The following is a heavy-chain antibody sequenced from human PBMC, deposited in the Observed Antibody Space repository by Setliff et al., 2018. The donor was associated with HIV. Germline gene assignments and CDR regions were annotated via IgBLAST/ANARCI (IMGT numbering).Heavy chain of an antibody. CDR2: ISVYTEYT. CDR3: ARTQYRTTWPGNY. J-gene: IGHJ4*02. V-gene: IGHV1-18*04. CDR1: GFIFNNLG. D-gene: IGHD1-7*01. Sequence: VKVSCKTSGFIFNNLGITWVRQAPGQGLEWMAWISVYTEYTYYAPKFLGRVTMSTDTSTSTVDMELRGLGADDTAVYYCARTQYRTTWPGNYWGQGTLVTVSS.